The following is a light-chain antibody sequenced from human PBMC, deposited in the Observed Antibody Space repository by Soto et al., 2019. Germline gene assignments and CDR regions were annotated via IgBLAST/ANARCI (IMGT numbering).Light chain of an antibody. CDR2: DVN. CDR3: SSYASPATLV. V-gene: IGLV2-14*03. Sequence: QSALTQPASVSGSPGQSITISCTGTSSDVGGYDYVSWHQQHPGKAPKLMIYDVNTRPSGVSNRFSGAKSGNTASLTISGLQAEDEADYYCSSYASPATLVFGGGTKVTVL. CDR1: SSDVGGYDY. J-gene: IGLJ2*01.